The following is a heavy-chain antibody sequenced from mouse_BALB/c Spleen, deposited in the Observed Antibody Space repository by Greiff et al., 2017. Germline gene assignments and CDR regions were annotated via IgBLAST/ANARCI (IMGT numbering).Heavy chain of an antibody. Sequence: EVKLVESGGDLVKPGGSLKLSCAASGFTFSSYGISWVRQTPDKRLEWVATISSGGSYTYYPDSVKGRFTISRDNAKNTLYLQMSSLKSEDTAMYYCARLNGFMDYWGQGTSVTVSS. J-gene: IGHJ4*01. CDR3: ARLNGFMDY. V-gene: IGHV5-6*01. CDR1: GFTFSSYG. CDR2: ISSGGSYT.